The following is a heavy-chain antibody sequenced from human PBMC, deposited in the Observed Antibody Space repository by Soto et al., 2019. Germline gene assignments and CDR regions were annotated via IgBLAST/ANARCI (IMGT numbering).Heavy chain of an antibody. J-gene: IGHJ4*02. V-gene: IGHV3-49*03. CDR2: IRSKGYGGTT. Sequence: EVQLVESGGGLVEPGRSLRVSCTTSGFTFVDYAMSWFRQAPGKGLEWVGFIRSKGYGGTTDYAASVKGRFTISRDDSKAIAYLQMNSLKTEDTAVYYCTRSKKFDYWGQGTLVTVSS. CDR3: TRSKKFDY. CDR1: GFTFVDYA.